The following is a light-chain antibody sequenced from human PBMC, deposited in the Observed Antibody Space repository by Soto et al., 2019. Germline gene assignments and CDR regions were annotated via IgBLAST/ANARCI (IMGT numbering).Light chain of an antibody. V-gene: IGLV2-14*03. J-gene: IGLJ3*02. CDR1: SSDVGGYDQ. CDR2: DVS. CDR3: SSFTSSSTVV. Sequence: QSALTQPASVSGSPGQSITISCTGASSDVGGYDQVYWYQQHPGKAPKLMIYDVSNRPSGVSNRFSGSKSGNTASLTISGRQIEDEADFYCSSFTSSSTVVFGGGTKVTVL.